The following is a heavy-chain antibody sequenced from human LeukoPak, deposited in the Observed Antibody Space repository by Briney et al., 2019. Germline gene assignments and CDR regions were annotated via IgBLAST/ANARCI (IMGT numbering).Heavy chain of an antibody. CDR3: ATDLSGLGWFDP. CDR1: GYTLTELS. CDR2: FDPEDGET. V-gene: IGHV1-24*01. J-gene: IGHJ5*02. Sequence: ASVKVSCKVCGYTLTELSMHWVRQAPGKGLEWMGGFDPEDGETIYAQKFQGRVTMTEDTSTDTAYMELSSLRSEDTAVYYCATDLSGLGWFDPWGQGTLVTVSS. D-gene: IGHD5-12*01.